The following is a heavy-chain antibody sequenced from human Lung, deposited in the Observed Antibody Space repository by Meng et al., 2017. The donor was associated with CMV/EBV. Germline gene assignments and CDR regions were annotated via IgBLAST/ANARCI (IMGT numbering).Heavy chain of an antibody. V-gene: IGHV3-74*03. D-gene: IGHD6-19*01. CDR1: GFTLRRYG. Sequence: EVQLVESVGVLVQPGGSLTLSWAVSGFTLRRYGMHWVRQAPGKGLEWVSRIDSDGRDITYADSVRGRFTISRDDAKNTLYLQMNSLRVEDTAVYYCARGVAESLGWEMGYCGQGTLITVSS. CDR2: IDSDGRDI. J-gene: IGHJ4*02. CDR3: ARGVAESLGWEMGY.